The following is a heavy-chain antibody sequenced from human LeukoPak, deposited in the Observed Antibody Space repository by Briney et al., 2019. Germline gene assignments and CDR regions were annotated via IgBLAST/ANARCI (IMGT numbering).Heavy chain of an antibody. D-gene: IGHD3-22*01. CDR3: ARLDSSGYYYDAREGAFDI. CDR1: GYRFTSYW. J-gene: IGHJ3*02. CDR2: IYPGDSDT. V-gene: IGHV5-51*01. Sequence: GESQNISCKGSGYRFTSYWIGWVRHMPGKGLEWMGIIYPGDSDTRNTPSYQDQVTISADKSISTAYLQWSSLKASDTAMYYCARLDSSGYYYDAREGAFDIWGQGTMVTVSS.